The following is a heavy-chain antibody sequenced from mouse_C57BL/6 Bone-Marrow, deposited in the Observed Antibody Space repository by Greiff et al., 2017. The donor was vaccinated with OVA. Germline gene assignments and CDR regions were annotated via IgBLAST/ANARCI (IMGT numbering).Heavy chain of an antibody. Sequence: DVHLVESGGDLVKPGGSLKLSCAASGFTFSSYGMSWVRQTPDKRLEWVATISSGGSYTYYPDSVKGRFTISRDNAKNTLYLQMSSLKSEDTAMYYCARRGGRFAYWGQGTLVTVSA. CDR3: ARRGGRFAY. CDR1: GFTFSSYG. J-gene: IGHJ3*01. V-gene: IGHV5-6*01. CDR2: ISSGGSYT.